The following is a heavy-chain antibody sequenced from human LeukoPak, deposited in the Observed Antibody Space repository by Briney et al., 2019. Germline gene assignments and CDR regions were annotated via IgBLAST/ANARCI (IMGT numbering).Heavy chain of an antibody. Sequence: GGSLRLSCAASGFSVSTNYLTWVRQAPGKGLEWVSIIYGGGDTYYASSVKGRFIISRDSSKNTLYLQMSSLRAEDTAVYYCARDDNWNDGRGLDDWGQGTLVTVSS. CDR2: IYGGGDT. V-gene: IGHV3-53*01. D-gene: IGHD1-1*01. CDR1: GFSVSTNY. CDR3: ARDDNWNDGRGLDD. J-gene: IGHJ4*02.